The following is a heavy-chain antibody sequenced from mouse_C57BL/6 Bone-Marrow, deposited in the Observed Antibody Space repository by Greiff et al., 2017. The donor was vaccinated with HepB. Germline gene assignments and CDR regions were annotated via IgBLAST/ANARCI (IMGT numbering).Heavy chain of an antibody. CDR3: ASPDSSGAWFAY. V-gene: IGHV1-55*01. D-gene: IGHD3-2*02. J-gene: IGHJ3*01. CDR2: IYPGSGST. Sequence: VQLQQPGAELVKPGASVKMSCKASGYTSTSYWITWVKQRPGQGLEWIGDIYPGSGSTNYNEKFKSKATLTVDTSSSTAYMQLSSLTSEDSAVYYCASPDSSGAWFAYWGQGTLVTVSA. CDR1: GYTSTSYW.